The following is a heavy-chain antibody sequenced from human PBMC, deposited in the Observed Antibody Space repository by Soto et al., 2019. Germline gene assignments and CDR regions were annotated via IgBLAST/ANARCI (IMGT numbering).Heavy chain of an antibody. V-gene: IGHV3-73*02. CDR3: TRLAFDTAFDV. J-gene: IGHJ3*01. CDR1: GFTFSDSP. D-gene: IGHD3-3*02. CDR2: IRSKANNYAT. Sequence: EVQLVESGGGLVQPGGSLKLSCAASGFTFSDSPMQWVRQASGKGLEWVGRIRSKANNYATVYDASVKGRFTISRADSKNTAYLQMNSWKTEDTAVYYCTRLAFDTAFDVWGQGAMVTVSS.